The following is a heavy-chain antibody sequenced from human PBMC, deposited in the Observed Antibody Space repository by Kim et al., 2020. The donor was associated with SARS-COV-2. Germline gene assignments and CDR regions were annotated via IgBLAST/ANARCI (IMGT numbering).Heavy chain of an antibody. CDR1: GYTFTSYD. J-gene: IGHJ4*02. CDR2: MNPNSGNT. Sequence: ASVKVSCKASGYTFTSYDINWVRQATGQGLEWMGWMNPNSGNTGYAQKFQGRVTMTRNTSISTAYMELSSLRSEDTAVYYCARSGCSSTSCYSPPSDWGQGTLVTVSS. CDR3: ARSGCSSTSCYSPPSD. D-gene: IGHD2-2*01. V-gene: IGHV1-8*01.